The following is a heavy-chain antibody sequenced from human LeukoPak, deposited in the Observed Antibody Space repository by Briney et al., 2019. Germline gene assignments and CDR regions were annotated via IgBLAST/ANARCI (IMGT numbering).Heavy chain of an antibody. Sequence: GGSLRLSCAASGFTVNSNYMTWVRQAPGKGLEWVSIISGSGEITYYADSVKGRFTISRDNSRKKLYLQMSGLKAEDTAVYYCAKDIALELRFDYYYGMDVWGQGTTVTVSS. J-gene: IGHJ6*02. CDR1: GFTVNSNY. V-gene: IGHV3-23*01. D-gene: IGHD1-7*01. CDR3: AKDIALELRFDYYYGMDV. CDR2: ISGSGEIT.